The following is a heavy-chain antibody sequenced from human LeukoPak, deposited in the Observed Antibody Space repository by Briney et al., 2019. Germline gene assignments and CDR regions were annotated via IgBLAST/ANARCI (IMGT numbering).Heavy chain of an antibody. CDR1: GGSFSDYY. D-gene: IGHD1-14*01. V-gene: IGHV4-34*01. J-gene: IGHJ4*02. CDR3: ARGPPLDY. CDR2: INHSGST. Sequence: SETLSLTCVVYGGSFSDYYWTYIRQPPGKGLEWIGEINHSGSTNYNPSLKSRVTISVDTSKNQFSLNLTSVTAADTAVYYCARGPPLDYWGQGTLVTVSS.